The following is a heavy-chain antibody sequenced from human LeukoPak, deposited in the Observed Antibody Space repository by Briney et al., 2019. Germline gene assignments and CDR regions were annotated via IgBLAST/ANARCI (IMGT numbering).Heavy chain of an antibody. V-gene: IGHV4-59*11. CDR1: GGSITTHY. D-gene: IGHD3-10*01. CDR2: MYYSGST. CDR3: ARDDYYDSGVQH. J-gene: IGHJ1*01. Sequence: PSETLSLTCTVSGGSITTHYWSWIRQPPGKGLEWIGYMYYSGSTSYNPSLKSRVTISVDTSKNQFSLNLTSVTAADTAVYYCARDDYYDSGVQHWGQGTLVTVSS.